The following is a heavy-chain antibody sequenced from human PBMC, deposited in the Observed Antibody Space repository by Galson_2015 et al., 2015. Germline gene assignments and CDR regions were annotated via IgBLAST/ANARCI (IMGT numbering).Heavy chain of an antibody. CDR1: GFTFSRTG. CDR3: ARWGAMVRGVDV. CDR2: IASDGNDK. J-gene: IGHJ4*02. V-gene: IGHV3-30*03. Sequence: SLRISCAASGFTFSRTGMHWVRQAPGQGLEWIAQIASDGNDKFYADSVRGRFDVTRDASNNTLFLQMSSLRPEDTAIYYCARWGAMVRGVDVWGQGTLVTVSS. D-gene: IGHD3-10*01.